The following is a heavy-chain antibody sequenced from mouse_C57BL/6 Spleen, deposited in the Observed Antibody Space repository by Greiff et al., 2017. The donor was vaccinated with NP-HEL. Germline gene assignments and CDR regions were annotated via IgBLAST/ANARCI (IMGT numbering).Heavy chain of an antibody. V-gene: IGHV1-80*01. Sequence: QVQLKQSGAELVKPGASVKISCKASGYAFSSYWMNWVKQRPGKGLEWIGQIYPGDGDTNYNGKFKGKATLTADKSSSTAYMQLSSLTSEDSAVYFCARRGAGAYYFDYWGQGTTLTVSS. J-gene: IGHJ2*01. CDR3: ARRGAGAYYFDY. D-gene: IGHD3-3*01. CDR1: GYAFSSYW. CDR2: IYPGDGDT.